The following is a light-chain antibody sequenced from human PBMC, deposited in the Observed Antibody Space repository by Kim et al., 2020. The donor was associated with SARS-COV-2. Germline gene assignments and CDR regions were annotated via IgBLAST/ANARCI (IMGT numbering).Light chain of an antibody. CDR2: GNS. J-gene: IGLJ1*01. CDR3: QSYDSSLRGSYV. Sequence: VTISCTGSSSTIGAGYDVHWYQQLPGTAPKLLIYGNSNRPSGVPDRFSGSKSGTSASLAITGLQAEDEGDYYCQSYDSSLRGSYVFGTGTKVTVL. V-gene: IGLV1-40*01. CDR1: SSTIGAGYD.